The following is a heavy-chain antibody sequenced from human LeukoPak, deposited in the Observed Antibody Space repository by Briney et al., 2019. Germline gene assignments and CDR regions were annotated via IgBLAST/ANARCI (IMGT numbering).Heavy chain of an antibody. CDR3: ANVGLLVGATVGH. V-gene: IGHV3-30*18. Sequence: GGSLRLSCAASGFTFSRYGMHWVRQAPDKGLKWVTSISNDGSNKYYADSVKGRFTISRDNSKNTLYLQMNSLRAEDTAIYYCANVGLLVGATVGHWGQGTLVTVSS. J-gene: IGHJ4*02. CDR1: GFTFSRYG. CDR2: ISNDGSNK. D-gene: IGHD1-26*01.